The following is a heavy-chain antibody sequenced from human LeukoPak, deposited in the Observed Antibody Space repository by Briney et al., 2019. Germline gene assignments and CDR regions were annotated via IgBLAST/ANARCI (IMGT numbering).Heavy chain of an antibody. Sequence: TLPLTCTVSGGSISSGGYYWSWIRQHPGKGLEWIGYIYYSGSTYYNPSLKSRVTISVDTSKNQFSLKLSSVTAADTAVYYCARAVVTAIMGWYYFDYWGQGTLVTVSS. CDR3: ARAVVTAIMGWYYFDY. CDR2: IYYSGST. CDR1: GGSISSGGYY. V-gene: IGHV4-31*03. J-gene: IGHJ4*02. D-gene: IGHD2-21*02.